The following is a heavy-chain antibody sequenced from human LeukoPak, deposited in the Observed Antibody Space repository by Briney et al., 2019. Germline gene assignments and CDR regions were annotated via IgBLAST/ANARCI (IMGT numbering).Heavy chain of an antibody. D-gene: IGHD6-19*01. CDR2: ISSSGSPL. CDR1: GFTFSDYY. V-gene: IGHV3-11*01. CDR3: ARESQWLVDY. Sequence: PGGSLRLSCAASGFTFSDYYMSWIRQAPGNGLEWVSYISSSGSPLYYADSVKGRFTISRDNAKSSLYLQMNSLRAEDTAVYYCARESQWLVDYWGQGTLVTVSS. J-gene: IGHJ4*02.